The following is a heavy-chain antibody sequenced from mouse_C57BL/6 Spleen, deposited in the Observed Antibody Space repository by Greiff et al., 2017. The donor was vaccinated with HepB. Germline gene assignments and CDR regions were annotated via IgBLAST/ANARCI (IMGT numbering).Heavy chain of an antibody. V-gene: IGHV1-55*01. D-gene: IGHD1-1*01. CDR2: IYPGSGST. CDR1: GYTFTSYW. Sequence: QVQLQQPGAELVKPGASVKMSCKASGYTFTSYWITWVKQRPGQGLEWIGDIYPGSGSTNYNEKFKSKATLTVDTSSSTAYMQLSSLRSEDSAVYFCARDGSGSRGRDFDVWGTGTPVTVSS. J-gene: IGHJ1*03. CDR3: ARDGSGSRGRDFDV.